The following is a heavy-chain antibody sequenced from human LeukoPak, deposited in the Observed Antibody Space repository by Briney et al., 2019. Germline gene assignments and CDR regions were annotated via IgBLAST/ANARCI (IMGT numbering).Heavy chain of an antibody. CDR3: AKGWSSGWYLEYFDY. CDR2: ISGSGGST. CDR1: GFTFSSYA. Sequence: PGGSLRLSCAASGFTFSSYAMSWVRQAPGKGQEWVSAISGSGGSTYYADSVKGRFTISRDNSKNTLYLQMNSLRAEDTAVYYCAKGWSSGWYLEYFDYWGQGTLVTVSS. D-gene: IGHD6-19*01. J-gene: IGHJ4*02. V-gene: IGHV3-23*01.